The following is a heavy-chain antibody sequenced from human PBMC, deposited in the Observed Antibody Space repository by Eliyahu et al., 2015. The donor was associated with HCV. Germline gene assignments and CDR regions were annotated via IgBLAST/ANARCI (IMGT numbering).Heavy chain of an antibody. CDR3: ARDWGCSGGSCYYDYYYGMDV. CDR1: SYG. V-gene: IGHV3-33*01. J-gene: IGHJ6*02. CDR2: IWYDGSNK. D-gene: IGHD2-15*01. Sequence: SYGMHWVRQAPGKGLEWVAVIWYDGSNKYYADSVKGRFTISRDNSKNTLYLQMNSLRAEDTAVYYCARDWGCSGGSCYYDYYYGMDVWGQGTTVTVSS.